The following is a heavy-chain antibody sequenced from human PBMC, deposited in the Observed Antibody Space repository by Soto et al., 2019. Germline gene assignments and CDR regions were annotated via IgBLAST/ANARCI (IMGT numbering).Heavy chain of an antibody. V-gene: IGHV1-18*04. Sequence: QVHLVQSGVEVKKPGASVQVSCKASGYSFTAYGFNWVRQAPGQGLEWMGYISAYNGKKYYAQKFRGRVTLTTDTSTSTAYMELMSLRSDDTAVYSCPRDNDTGRRFDYWGQGTLVTVSS. CDR3: PRDNDTGRRFDY. CDR1: GYSFTAYG. CDR2: ISAYNGKK. D-gene: IGHD6-6*01. J-gene: IGHJ4*02.